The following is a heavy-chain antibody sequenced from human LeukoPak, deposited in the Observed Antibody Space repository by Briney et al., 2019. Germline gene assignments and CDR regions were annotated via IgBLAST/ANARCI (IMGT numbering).Heavy chain of an antibody. J-gene: IGHJ6*02. Sequence: SETLSLTCTVSGGSFSNYYWTWVRQPAGKGLEWIGRIYISGTTNYNPSLKSRVTMSVDTSKNQFSLKLSSVTAADTAVYYCARGRGYGGNSIAYYYYYGMDVWGQGTTVTVSS. CDR3: ARGRGYGGNSIAYYYYYGMDV. CDR1: GGSFSNYY. CDR2: IYISGTT. D-gene: IGHD4-23*01. V-gene: IGHV4-4*07.